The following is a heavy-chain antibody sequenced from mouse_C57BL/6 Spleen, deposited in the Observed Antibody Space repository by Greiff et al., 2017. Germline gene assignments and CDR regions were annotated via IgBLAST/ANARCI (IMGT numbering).Heavy chain of an antibody. V-gene: IGHV1-64*01. J-gene: IGHJ3*01. D-gene: IGHD2-4*01. CDR2: IHPNSGST. Sequence: QVQLQQPGAELVKPGASVKLSCKASGYTFTSYWMHWVKQRPGQGLEWIGMIHPNSGSTNYNEKFKSKATLTVDKSSSTAYMQLSSLTSEDSAVYYCATYDYGGMLAYWGQGTLVTVSA. CDR1: GYTFTSYW. CDR3: ATYDYGGMLAY.